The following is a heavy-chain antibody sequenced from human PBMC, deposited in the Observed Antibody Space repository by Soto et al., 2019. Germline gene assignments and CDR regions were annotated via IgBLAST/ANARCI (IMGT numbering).Heavy chain of an antibody. V-gene: IGHV3-23*01. CDR1: GFTFSSYA. Sequence: EVQLLESGGGLVQPGGSLRLSCAASGFTFSSYAMSWVRQAPGKGLEWVSAISGSGGSTYYADSVKGRFTISRDNSKNTLYLQMNSLRAEDTAVYYCAKDRLGVVVAARILYYGMDVWGQGITVTVSS. D-gene: IGHD2-15*01. CDR3: AKDRLGVVVAARILYYGMDV. J-gene: IGHJ6*02. CDR2: ISGSGGST.